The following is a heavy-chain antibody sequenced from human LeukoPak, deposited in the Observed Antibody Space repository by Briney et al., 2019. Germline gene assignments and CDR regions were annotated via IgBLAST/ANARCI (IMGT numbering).Heavy chain of an antibody. V-gene: IGHV6-1*01. CDR3: ARGYGSGSWWFVP. J-gene: IGHJ5*02. CDR2: TYYSSKWYN. D-gene: IGHD3-10*01. Sequence: SQTLSLTCAISGDTVSSNSAAWNWIRQSPSRGLEWLGRTYYSSKWYNDYAVSVKSRITINPDTSNNQFSLQLNSVTPEDTAVYYCARGYGSGSWWFVPRGQGALVTVSP. CDR1: GDTVSSNSAA.